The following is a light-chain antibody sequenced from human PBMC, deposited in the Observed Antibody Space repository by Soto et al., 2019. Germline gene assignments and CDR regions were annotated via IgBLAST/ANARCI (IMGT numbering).Light chain of an antibody. CDR1: SSDVGSYNL. J-gene: IGLJ1*01. V-gene: IGLV2-23*02. CDR2: EVS. CDR3: CSYAGSSTSPYV. Sequence: QSALTQPASVSGSPGQSITISCTGTSSDVGSYNLVSWYQQHPGKPPKLMIYEVSKRPSGVSNRFSGSKSGNTASLTISGLQAEDEADYYCCSYAGSSTSPYVFGTGT.